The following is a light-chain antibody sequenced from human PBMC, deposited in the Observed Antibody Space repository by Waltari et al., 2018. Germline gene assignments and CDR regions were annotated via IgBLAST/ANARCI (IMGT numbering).Light chain of an antibody. Sequence: EIVLTQSPATLSLSPGQRATLSCRASESIASHLAWFRQKPGQPPRLLIYDASTRATGIPVRFSGSGFETDFTLTISSLEPEDFAVYFCQQGSMWPLTFGGGTKVEIK. CDR2: DAS. CDR3: QQGSMWPLT. V-gene: IGKV3-11*01. CDR1: ESIASH. J-gene: IGKJ4*01.